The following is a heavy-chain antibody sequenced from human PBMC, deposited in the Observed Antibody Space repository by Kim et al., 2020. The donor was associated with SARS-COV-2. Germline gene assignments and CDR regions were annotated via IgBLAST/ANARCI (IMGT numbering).Heavy chain of an antibody. CDR3: ARGKWHRPFWFDP. V-gene: IGHV1-8*01. Sequence: AQKVQGRVTMTRNTSISTAYMELSSLRSEDTAVYYCARGKWHRPFWFDPWGQGTLVTVSS. J-gene: IGHJ5*02. D-gene: IGHD2-8*01.